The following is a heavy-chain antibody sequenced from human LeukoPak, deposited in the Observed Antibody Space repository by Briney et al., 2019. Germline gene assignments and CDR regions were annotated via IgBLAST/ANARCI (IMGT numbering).Heavy chain of an antibody. V-gene: IGHV4-59*08. D-gene: IGHD3-3*01. CDR1: GGSISAYY. CDR3: ARQTISGVLTHTRYFDY. Sequence: PSETLSLTCTVSGGSISAYYWRWIRQPPGKGLEWIGYIYYSGSTNYNPSLKSRVTISVDTSKNHFSLKLSSVTAADTAVYYCARQTISGVLTHTRYFDYWGQGTLVTVSS. CDR2: IYYSGST. J-gene: IGHJ4*02.